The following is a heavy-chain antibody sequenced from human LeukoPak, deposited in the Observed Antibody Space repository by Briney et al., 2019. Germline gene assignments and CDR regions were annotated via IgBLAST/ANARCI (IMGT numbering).Heavy chain of an antibody. CDR1: GGSFSGYY. V-gene: IGHV4-34*01. D-gene: IGHD3-10*01. CDR2: INHSGST. CDR3: ARGAYYYGSGLPFDP. J-gene: IGHJ5*02. Sequence: SETLSLTCAVYGGSFSGYYWSWIRHPPGKGLVWIGEINHSGSTNYNPSLKSRVTISVDTSKNQFSLKLSSVTAADTAVYYCARGAYYYGSGLPFDPWGQGTPVTVSS.